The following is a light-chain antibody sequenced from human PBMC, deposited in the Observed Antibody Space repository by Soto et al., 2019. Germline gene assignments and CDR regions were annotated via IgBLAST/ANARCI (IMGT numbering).Light chain of an antibody. CDR2: GAS. Sequence: EIVLIQSPDTLSLSPGERATLSCRASESITSHYIAWYQQKPGQAPRLLIFGASTRATGTPDRFSGSWSGTDFTLTISRLEPEDFAVYYCQNYSDSPFTFGHGTKVDIK. CDR1: ESITSHY. V-gene: IGKV3-20*01. CDR3: QNYSDSPFT. J-gene: IGKJ3*01.